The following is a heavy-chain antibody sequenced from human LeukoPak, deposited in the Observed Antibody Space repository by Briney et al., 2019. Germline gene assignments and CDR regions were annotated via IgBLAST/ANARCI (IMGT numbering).Heavy chain of an antibody. CDR2: IWYGGSNK. Sequence: GRSLRLSCAASGFTFSSYGMHWVRQAPGKGLEWVAVIWYGGSNKYYADSVKGRFTISRDNSKNAVYLQMNSLRAEDTAVYYCAKGPTDDPFDYWGQGTLLTVSS. CDR1: GFTFSSYG. CDR3: AKGPTDDPFDY. V-gene: IGHV3-30*18. J-gene: IGHJ4*02.